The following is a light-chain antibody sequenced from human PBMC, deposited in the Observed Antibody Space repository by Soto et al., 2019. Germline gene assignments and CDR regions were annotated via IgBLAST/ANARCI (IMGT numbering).Light chain of an antibody. Sequence: QSVLTQPPSVSGAPGQRVTISCTGSSSNIGAPYDVHWYQQVPGTAPKLLIYGNNNRPSGVPDRFSGSKSGTSASLAITGLQANDEAHYYCQSHHNSRSRSVFGGGTKLTVL. J-gene: IGLJ2*01. CDR2: GNN. CDR3: QSHHNSRSRSV. CDR1: SSNIGAPYD. V-gene: IGLV1-40*01.